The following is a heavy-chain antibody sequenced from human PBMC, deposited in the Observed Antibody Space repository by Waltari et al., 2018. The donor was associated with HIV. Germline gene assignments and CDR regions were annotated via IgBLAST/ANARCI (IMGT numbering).Heavy chain of an antibody. J-gene: IGHJ2*01. CDR3: ARHALRVGAAYWNFDL. D-gene: IGHD1-26*01. CDR2: LYYSGST. Sequence: HLQLQESGAGPVTPSERLSLTCTVSAVFTIKSTYFWGWIRQTPGKGLEWIGSLYYSGSTYYNPSLKSRVTISVDTSKNQFSLKLSTVTTADTAVFYCARHALRVGAAYWNFDLWGRGTLVTVSS. V-gene: IGHV4-39*01. CDR1: AVFTIKSTYF.